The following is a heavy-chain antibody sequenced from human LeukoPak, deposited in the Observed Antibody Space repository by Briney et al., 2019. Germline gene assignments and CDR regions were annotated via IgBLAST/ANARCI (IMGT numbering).Heavy chain of an antibody. CDR3: AREYYDFWSGHTPNFDY. V-gene: IGHV4-38-2*02. D-gene: IGHD3-3*01. CDR2: IYHSGST. CDR1: GYSISSGYY. J-gene: IGHJ4*02. Sequence: SETLSLTCIVSGYSISSGYYWGWIRPPPGKGLEWIGSIYHSGSTYYNPSLKSRVTISVDTSKNQFSLKLSSVTAADTAVYYCAREYYDFWSGHTPNFDYWGQGTLVTVSS.